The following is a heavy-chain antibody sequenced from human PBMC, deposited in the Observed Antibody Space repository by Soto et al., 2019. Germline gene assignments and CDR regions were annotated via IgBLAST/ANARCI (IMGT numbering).Heavy chain of an antibody. CDR1: GFTFSIYS. Sequence: EVQLVESGGGLVKPGGSLRLSCAASGFTFSIYSMNWVRQALGKGLEWVSSISPGSENMFYADSVKGRFTISRDNAKNSLYLQMNSLRAEDTAVFYCVRPRGDGTFDYWGQGTLVTVSS. CDR2: ISPGSENM. CDR3: VRPRGDGTFDY. V-gene: IGHV3-21*01. J-gene: IGHJ4*02. D-gene: IGHD1-1*01.